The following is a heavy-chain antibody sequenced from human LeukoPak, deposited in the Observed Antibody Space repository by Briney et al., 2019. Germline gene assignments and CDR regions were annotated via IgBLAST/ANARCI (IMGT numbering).Heavy chain of an antibody. CDR2: ISSNGGST. CDR1: GFTSSSYA. CDR3: ARDYDSSGSVDY. Sequence: GGSLRLSCAASGFTSSSYAMHWVRQAPGKGLEYVSAISSNGGSTYYANSVKGRFTISRDNSKNTLYLQMGSLRAEDMAVYYCARDYDSSGSVDYWGQGTLVTVSS. J-gene: IGHJ4*02. V-gene: IGHV3-64*01. D-gene: IGHD3-22*01.